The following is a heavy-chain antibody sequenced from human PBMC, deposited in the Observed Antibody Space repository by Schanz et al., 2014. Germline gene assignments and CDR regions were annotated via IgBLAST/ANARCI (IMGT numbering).Heavy chain of an antibody. Sequence: QVQLVESGGGLVKPGGSLRLSCAASGFTFSDYYMNWIRQAPGKGLEWVSYISNSGYTIYYADSVKGRFTISRDNAKNSRYLQMNSLRAEDTAVYSWAGDPPPYSSSPYYWYYGMDVWGQGTTVTVSS. CDR2: ISNSGYTI. CDR1: GFTFSDYY. CDR3: AGDPPPYSSSPYYWYYGMDV. V-gene: IGHV3-11*01. D-gene: IGHD6-6*01. J-gene: IGHJ6*02.